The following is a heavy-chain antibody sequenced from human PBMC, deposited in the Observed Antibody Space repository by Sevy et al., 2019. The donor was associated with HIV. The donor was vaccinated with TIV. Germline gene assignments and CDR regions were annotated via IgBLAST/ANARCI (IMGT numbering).Heavy chain of an antibody. D-gene: IGHD3-22*01. J-gene: IGHJ4*02. V-gene: IGHV1-18*04. CDR1: GYTFTSYG. CDR3: ARKGSSGYYGGYYFDY. CDR2: ISAYNGNT. Sequence: ASFKVSCKASGYTFTSYGISWVRQAPGQGLEWMGWISAYNGNTNYPQKLQGRVTMTTDTTTGTAYMELRSLISDDTPVYYCARKGSSGYYGGYYFDYWGQGTLVTVSS.